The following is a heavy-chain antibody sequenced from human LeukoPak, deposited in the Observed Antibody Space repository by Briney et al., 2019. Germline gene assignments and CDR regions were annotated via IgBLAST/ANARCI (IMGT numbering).Heavy chain of an antibody. CDR3: EGGIRYFDWWEGGDFDY. V-gene: IGHV1-2*04. CDR2: INPNSGGT. Sequence: ASVKVSCKASGYTFTGYYMHWVRQAPGQGLEWMGWINPNSGGTNYAQKFQGWVTMTRDTSISTAYMELSRLRSDDTVFFQAEGGIRYFDWWEGGDFDYWGQGTLVTVSS. D-gene: IGHD3-9*01. J-gene: IGHJ4*02. CDR1: GYTFTGYY.